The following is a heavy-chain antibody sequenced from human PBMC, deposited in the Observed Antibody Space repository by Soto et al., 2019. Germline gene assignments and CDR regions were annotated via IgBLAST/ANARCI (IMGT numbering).Heavy chain of an antibody. CDR1: GGSISSYY. V-gene: IGHV4-59*01. Sequence: PSETLSLTCTVSGGSISSYYWSWIRQPPGKGLEWIGYIYYSGSTNYNPSLKSRVTISVDTSKNQFSLKLSSVTAADTAVYYCARCETSGCIDFWAQGTQVTVSS. CDR2: IYYSGST. J-gene: IGHJ4*02. CDR3: ARCETSGCIDF. D-gene: IGHD6-19*01.